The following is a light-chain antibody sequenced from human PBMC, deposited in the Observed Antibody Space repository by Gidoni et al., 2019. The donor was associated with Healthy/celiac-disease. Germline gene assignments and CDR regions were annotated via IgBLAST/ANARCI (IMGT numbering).Light chain of an antibody. CDR1: QSLLHSNGYNY. CDR3: MQALQTPWT. V-gene: IGKV2-28*01. J-gene: IGKJ1*01. CDR2: LGS. Sequence: EIVMAQSPLSPPVTPGEPASISCRSSQSLLHSNGYNYLDWYLQKPGQSPQLLIYLGSNRASGVPDRFSGSGSGTDFTLKISRVEAEDVGVYYCMQALQTPWTFGQGTKVEIK.